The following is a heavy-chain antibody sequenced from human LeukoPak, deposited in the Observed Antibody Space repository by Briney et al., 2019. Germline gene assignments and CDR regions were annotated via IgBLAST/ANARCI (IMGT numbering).Heavy chain of an antibody. CDR1: GFPFSSYS. J-gene: IGHJ3*02. CDR3: AKSSGSYYETNAFDI. V-gene: IGHV3-21*04. Sequence: GGSLRLSCAASGFPFSSYSMNWVRQAPGQGLEWVSSISSSSSYIYYADSVKGRFTISRDNSKNTLYLQMNSLRAEDTAVYYCAKSSGSYYETNAFDIWGQGTMVTVSS. D-gene: IGHD1-26*01. CDR2: ISSSSSYI.